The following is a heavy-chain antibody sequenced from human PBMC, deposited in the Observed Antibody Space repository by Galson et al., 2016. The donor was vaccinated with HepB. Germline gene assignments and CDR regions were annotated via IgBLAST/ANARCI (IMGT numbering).Heavy chain of an antibody. CDR2: ISFDGSNN. CDR1: GFTFSSYA. V-gene: IGHV3-30-3*01. CDR3: ARDDDYVWGTYRYTRTVPQYYFDY. J-gene: IGHJ4*02. D-gene: IGHD3-16*02. Sequence: SLRLSCAASGFTFSSYAMHWVRQAPGKGLEWVAVISFDGSNNFYADSVKGQFTISRDNSKNTLYLQMNSLRAEDTAVYYCARDDDYVWGTYRYTRTVPQYYFDYWGQGTLVTVSS.